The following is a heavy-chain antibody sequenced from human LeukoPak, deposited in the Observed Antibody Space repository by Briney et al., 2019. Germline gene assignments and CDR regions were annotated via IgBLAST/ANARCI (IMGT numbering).Heavy chain of an antibody. D-gene: IGHD5-18*01. CDR3: ATVDTAMDLLDY. V-gene: IGHV4-39*07. Sequence: SETLSLTCTVSGGSISSSSYYWGWIRQPPGKGLEWIGSIYYSGSTYYNPSLKSRVTISVDTSKNQFSLKLSSVTAADTAVYYCATVDTAMDLLDYWGQGTLVTVSS. CDR2: IYYSGST. CDR1: GGSISSSSYY. J-gene: IGHJ4*02.